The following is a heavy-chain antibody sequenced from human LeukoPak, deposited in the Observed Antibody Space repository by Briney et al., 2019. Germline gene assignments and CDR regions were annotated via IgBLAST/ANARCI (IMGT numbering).Heavy chain of an antibody. D-gene: IGHD1-26*01. V-gene: IGHV1-46*01. CDR1: GYTFTSYY. J-gene: IGHJ4*02. Sequence: GASVKVSCKASGYTFTSYYMHWVRQAPGQGLEWMGIINPSGGSTSYAQKFQGRVTMTRDTSTSTVYMELSSLRSEDTAVYYCAREGSGSYFNPSMDFDYWGQGTLVTVSS. CDR3: AREGSGSYFNPSMDFDY. CDR2: INPSGGST.